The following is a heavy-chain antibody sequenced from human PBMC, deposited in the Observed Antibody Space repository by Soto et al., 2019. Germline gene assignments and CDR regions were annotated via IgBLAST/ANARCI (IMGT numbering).Heavy chain of an antibody. J-gene: IGHJ6*02. Sequence: SCAASGFTFSSYAMHWVRQAPGKGLEWVAVISYDGSNKYYADSVKGRFTISRDNSKNTLYLQMNSLRAEDTAVYYCARDWRARYFDWPYGMDVWGQGTTVTVSS. CDR2: ISYDGSNK. CDR1: GFTFSSYA. D-gene: IGHD3-9*01. CDR3: ARDWRARYFDWPYGMDV. V-gene: IGHV3-30-3*01.